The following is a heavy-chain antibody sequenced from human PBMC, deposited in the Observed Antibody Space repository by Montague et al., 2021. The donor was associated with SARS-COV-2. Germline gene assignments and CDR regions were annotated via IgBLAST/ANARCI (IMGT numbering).Heavy chain of an antibody. Sequence: ETLSLTCAVSGGSIKTYIWWSWVRQAPGKGLEWLGEILHSGTANYNPSLKSRVTISVDKSRNEFSPKLSSLTAADTAVYCCAKDVSLSVAALDSWGQGTLVTVSS. CDR2: ILHSGTA. CDR3: AKDVSLSVAALDS. J-gene: IGHJ4*02. D-gene: IGHD6-19*01. V-gene: IGHV4-4*01. CDR1: GGSIKTYIW.